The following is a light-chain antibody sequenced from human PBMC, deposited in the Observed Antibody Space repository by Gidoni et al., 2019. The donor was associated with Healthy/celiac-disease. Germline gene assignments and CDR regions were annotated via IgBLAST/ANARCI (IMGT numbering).Light chain of an antibody. CDR3: QQRSNWPPT. V-gene: IGKV3-11*01. CDR1: QSVSSY. J-gene: IGKJ3*01. CDR2: DAS. Sequence: EIVLTQSPATLSLSPGERSTLSCRASQSVSSYLAWSQPKPGQAPRLLIYDASNRAPGIPARFSGSGSGTDFTLTISSLEPEDFAVYYCQQRSNWPPTFGPGTKVDIK.